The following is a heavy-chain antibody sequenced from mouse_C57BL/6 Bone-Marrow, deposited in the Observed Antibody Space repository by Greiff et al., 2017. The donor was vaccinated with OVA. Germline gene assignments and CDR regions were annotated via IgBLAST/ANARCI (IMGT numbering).Heavy chain of an antibody. CDR2: INPNNGGT. V-gene: IGHV1-22*01. J-gene: IGHJ2*01. Sequence: EVKLMESGPELVKPGASVKMSCKASGYTFTDYNMHWVKQSHGKSLEWIGYINPNNGGTSYNQKFKGKATLTVNKSSSTAYMELRSLTSEDSAVYYCARRPYYLDYWGQGTTLTVSS. CDR3: ARRPYYLDY. CDR1: GYTFTDYN.